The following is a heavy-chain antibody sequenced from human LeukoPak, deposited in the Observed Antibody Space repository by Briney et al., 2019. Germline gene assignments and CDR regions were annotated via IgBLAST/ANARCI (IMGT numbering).Heavy chain of an antibody. CDR1: GGSLSGYY. J-gene: IGHJ4*02. Sequence: SETLSLTCAVYGGSLSGYYWSWIRQPPGKGLEWIGEINHSGSTNYNPSLKSRVTISVDRSKNQFSLKLSSVTAADTAMYYCAGSGDYYFDYWGQGTLVTVSS. D-gene: IGHD7-27*01. CDR3: AGSGDYYFDY. CDR2: INHSGST. V-gene: IGHV4-34*01.